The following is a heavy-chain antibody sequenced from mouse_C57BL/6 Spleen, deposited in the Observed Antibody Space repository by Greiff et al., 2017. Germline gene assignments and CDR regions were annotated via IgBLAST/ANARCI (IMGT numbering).Heavy chain of an antibody. CDR2: IRNKDNGYTT. V-gene: IGHV7-3*01. J-gene: IGHJ1*03. CDR1: GFTFTDYY. D-gene: IGHD2-4*01. CDR3: ARSYDYDQYFDV. Sequence: EVKLVESGGGLVQPGGSLSLSCAASGFTFTDYYMSWVRQPPGKALEWLGFIRNKDNGYTTEYSASVKGRFTISRDNSQSILYLQRNALRAEDSATYYCARSYDYDQYFDVWGTGTTVTVSS.